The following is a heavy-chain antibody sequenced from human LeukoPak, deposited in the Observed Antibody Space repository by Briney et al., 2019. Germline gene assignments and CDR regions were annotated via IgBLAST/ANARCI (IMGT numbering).Heavy chain of an antibody. D-gene: IGHD3-3*01. Sequence: GGSLRLSCAASGFTVSSNYISWVRQAPGKGLEWVSVIYSGGSTYYADSVKGRFTISRDNSKNTLYLQMNSLRAEDTAVYYCARGPPYYDFGSGYYRFDYWGPGTLVTVSS. J-gene: IGHJ4*02. CDR3: ARGPPYYDFGSGYYRFDY. CDR2: IYSGGST. V-gene: IGHV3-66*02. CDR1: GFTVSSNY.